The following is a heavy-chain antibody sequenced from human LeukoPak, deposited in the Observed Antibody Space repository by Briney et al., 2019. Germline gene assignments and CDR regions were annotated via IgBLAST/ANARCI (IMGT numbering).Heavy chain of an antibody. D-gene: IGHD5-12*01. J-gene: IGHJ4*02. CDR2: INPSGGST. V-gene: IGHV1-46*01. CDR1: GYTFTSYY. Sequence: GASVKVSCKASGYTFTSYYMHWVRQAPGQGLEWMGIINPSGGSTSYAQKFQGRVTMTRDTSTSTVYMELSSLRSEDTAVYYCARDHPPLDIVLSEEEDYWGQGTLVTVSS. CDR3: ARDHPPLDIVLSEEEDY.